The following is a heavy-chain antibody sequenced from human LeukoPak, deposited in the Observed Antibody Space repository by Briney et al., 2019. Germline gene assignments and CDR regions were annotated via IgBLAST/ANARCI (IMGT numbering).Heavy chain of an antibody. CDR2: IYYSGST. CDR1: GGSISSGGYY. V-gene: IGHV4-31*03. CDR3: ARETAYCTNGVCYFYFDY. Sequence: PSETLSLTGTVSGGSISSGGYYWSWIRQHPGKGLQWIGYIYYSGSTYYNPSLKSRVTISVDTSKNQFSLKLSSVTAADTAVYYCARETAYCTNGVCYFYFDYWGQGTLVTVSS. J-gene: IGHJ4*02. D-gene: IGHD2-8*01.